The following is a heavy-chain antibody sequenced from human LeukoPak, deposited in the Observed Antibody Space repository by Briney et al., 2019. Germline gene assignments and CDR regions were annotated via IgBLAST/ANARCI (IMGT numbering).Heavy chain of an antibody. D-gene: IGHD4-23*01. V-gene: IGHV4-59*12. J-gene: IGHJ4*02. Sequence: SETLSLTCTVSVGSISRYYWSWIRQSPGKRLEWVGYFYYSGSTNYNPSLKSRVTISVDTSKNQFSLRLRSVTAADTAVYYCARDPYGGNSFDSWGQGTLVTVSS. CDR2: FYYSGST. CDR1: VGSISRYY. CDR3: ARDPYGGNSFDS.